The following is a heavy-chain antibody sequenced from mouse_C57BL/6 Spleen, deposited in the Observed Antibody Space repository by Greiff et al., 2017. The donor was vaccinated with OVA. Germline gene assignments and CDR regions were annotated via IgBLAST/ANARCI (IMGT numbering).Heavy chain of an antibody. D-gene: IGHD4-1*01. CDR2: IYPGDGDT. V-gene: IGHV1-82*01. Sequence: VQLQESGPELVKPGASVKISCKASGYAFSSSWMNWVKQRPGKGLEWIGRIYPGDGDTNYNGKFKGKATLTADKSSSTAYMQLSSLTSEDSAVYFCAENWDDAMDYWGQGTSVTVSS. CDR3: AENWDDAMDY. CDR1: GYAFSSSW. J-gene: IGHJ4*01.